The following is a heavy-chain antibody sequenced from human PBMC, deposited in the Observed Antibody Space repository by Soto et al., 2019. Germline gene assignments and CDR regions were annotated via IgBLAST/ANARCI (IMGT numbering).Heavy chain of an antibody. D-gene: IGHD5-18*01. Sequence: SETLSLTCTVSGGSISSYYWSWVRQNPRKGLEWIGNIYYSGNTYYNPSLKSRLTISVDTSKNQFSLNLSSVTAADTAVYYCARDRLMATAGTARHYFGLDVWGQGTTVTVSS. J-gene: IGHJ6*02. CDR1: GGSISSYY. CDR3: ARDRLMATAGTARHYFGLDV. CDR2: IYYSGNT. V-gene: IGHV4-59*06.